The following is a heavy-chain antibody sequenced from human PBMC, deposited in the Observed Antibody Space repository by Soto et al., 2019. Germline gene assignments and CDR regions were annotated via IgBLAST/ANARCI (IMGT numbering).Heavy chain of an antibody. V-gene: IGHV3-23*01. Sequence: GGSLRLSCAASGFTFSSYAMSLVRQAPGKGLEWVSSISGSGGSTYYADSVKGRFTISRDNSKNTLYLQMNSLRAEDTAVYYCAKDRYVNIVVVPAGHFDYWGQGTMVTVSS. J-gene: IGHJ4*02. CDR1: GFTFSSYA. D-gene: IGHD2-2*01. CDR2: ISGSGGST. CDR3: AKDRYVNIVVVPAGHFDY.